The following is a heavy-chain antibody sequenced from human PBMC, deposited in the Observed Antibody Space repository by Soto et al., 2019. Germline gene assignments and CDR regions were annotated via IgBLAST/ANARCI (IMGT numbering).Heavy chain of an antibody. CDR3: ARCRQGRRYYYGIGSTAPVGP. V-gene: IGHV4-39*02. CDR2: IYSSGNT. Sequence: QLQLQESGPGLVKPSETLSLTCTVSGGSVSSSSYYWGWIRQPPRKGLEWIGSIYSSGNTYNNPSHKSQVTISVDTAKNHLSLQLRSVTAADPAVYYRARCRQGRRYYYGIGSTAPVGPGGQDTLVTVSS. J-gene: IGHJ5*02. D-gene: IGHD3-22*01. CDR1: GGSVSSSSYY.